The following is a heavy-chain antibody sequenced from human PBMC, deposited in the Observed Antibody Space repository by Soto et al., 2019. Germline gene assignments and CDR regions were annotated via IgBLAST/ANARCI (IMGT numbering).Heavy chain of an antibody. V-gene: IGHV1-8*01. J-gene: IGHJ5*02. CDR3: ARTSSGTREGFDP. Sequence: QVQLVQSGAEVKKPGASVRVSCKASGYSFTTYDINWVRQATGQGLEWMGWINPNNGNTGYAQKFQGRVTLTRTTSISTAYMELSSLRSDDTAMYYCARTSSGTREGFDPWGQGTLVTVSS. CDR2: INPNNGNT. CDR1: GYSFTTYD. D-gene: IGHD1-7*01.